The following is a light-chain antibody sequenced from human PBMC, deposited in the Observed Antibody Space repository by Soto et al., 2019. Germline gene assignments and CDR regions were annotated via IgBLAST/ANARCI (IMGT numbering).Light chain of an antibody. CDR1: QSLLHSNGYNY. CDR3: AQGLATPFT. J-gene: IGKJ4*01. CDR2: LGS. Sequence: VVTQYTISLPVTPGEPASISCRSSQSLLHSNGYNYLNWYLQKPGQSPQLLIYLGSNRASGVPDRFSGSGSGTDFTLTINRVEAEDVGLYFCAQGLATPFTFAG. V-gene: IGKV2-28*01.